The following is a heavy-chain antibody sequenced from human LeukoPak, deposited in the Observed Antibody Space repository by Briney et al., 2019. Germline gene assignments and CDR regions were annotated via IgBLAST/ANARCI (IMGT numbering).Heavy chain of an antibody. D-gene: IGHD5-24*01. CDR1: GGSINSGDYY. Sequence: SETLSLTCTVSGGSINSGDYYWGWHRQPPGTGLDWLGNIYYSGSTYYNPSRKSRVTISVDSSKNQFSLRLSSVPTADTAVYYCAKSDGYGLIDYWGQGTLVTVSS. CDR3: AKSDGYGLIDY. CDR2: IYYSGST. V-gene: IGHV4-39*01. J-gene: IGHJ4*02.